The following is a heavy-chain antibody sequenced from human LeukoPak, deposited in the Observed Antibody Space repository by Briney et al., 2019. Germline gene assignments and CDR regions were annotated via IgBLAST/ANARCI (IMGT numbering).Heavy chain of an antibody. D-gene: IGHD5-24*01. Sequence: GGSLRLSCAASRFTVSSNYMSWVRQAPGKGLEWVSVIYSGGSTYYADSVKGRFTISRDNSKNTLYLQMNSLRAEDTAVYYCARGDGYNRELDYWGQGTLVTVSS. CDR1: RFTVSSNY. J-gene: IGHJ4*02. CDR3: ARGDGYNRELDY. V-gene: IGHV3-53*01. CDR2: IYSGGST.